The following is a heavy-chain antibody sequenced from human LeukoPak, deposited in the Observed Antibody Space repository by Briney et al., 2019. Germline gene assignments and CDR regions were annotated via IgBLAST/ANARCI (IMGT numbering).Heavy chain of an antibody. CDR1: GGTFSSYA. Sequence: SVKVSCKASGGTFSSYAISWVRQAPGQGLEWMGGIIPIFGTANYAQKFQGRVTITGDESTSTAYMELSSLRSEDTAVYYCARDPLTYCSSTSCHPDWGQGTLVTVSS. CDR3: ARDPLTYCSSTSCHPD. CDR2: IIPIFGTA. J-gene: IGHJ4*02. V-gene: IGHV1-69*13. D-gene: IGHD2-2*01.